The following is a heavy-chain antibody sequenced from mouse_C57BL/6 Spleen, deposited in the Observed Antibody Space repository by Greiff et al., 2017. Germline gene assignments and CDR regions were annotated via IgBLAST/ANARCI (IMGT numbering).Heavy chain of an antibody. CDR1: GYTFTGYW. CDR2: IDPGSGGT. D-gene: IGHD4-1*01. J-gene: IGHJ3*01. CDR3: TRGLLTGTEFAD. Sequence: QVQLKQPGAELVKPGASVTMSCKASGYTFTGYWITWVKQRPGHGLEWIGDIDPGSGGTTYNEKFKGKATLTADTSSSTAYMQLRSLISADSAVYYCTRGLLTGTEFADWGQGTLVTVSA. V-gene: IGHV1-55*01.